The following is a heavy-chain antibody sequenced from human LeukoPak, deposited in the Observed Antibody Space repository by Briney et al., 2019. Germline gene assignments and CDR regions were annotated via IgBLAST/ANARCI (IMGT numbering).Heavy chain of an antibody. CDR2: IYYSGST. D-gene: IGHD3-9*01. V-gene: IGHV4-61*01. J-gene: IGHJ4*02. CDR3: AREQTSYYDILTGYRYFDY. CDR1: GGSVSSGSYY. Sequence: SETLSLTCTVSGGSVSSGSYYWSWIRQPPGKGLEWIGYIYYSGSTNYNPSLKSRVTISVDTSENQFSLKLSSVTAADTAVYYCAREQTSYYDILTGYRYFDYWGQGTLVTVSS.